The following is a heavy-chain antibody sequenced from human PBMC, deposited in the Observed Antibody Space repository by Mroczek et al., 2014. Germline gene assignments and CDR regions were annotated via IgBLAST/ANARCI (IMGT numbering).Heavy chain of an antibody. V-gene: IGHV4-61*02. CDR3: ARTVGATRDRYYYYMDV. Sequence: QVQLQESGPGLVKPSQTLSLTCTVSGGSISSGSYYWSWIRQPAGKGLEWIGRIYTSGSTNYNPSLKSRVTMSVDTSKNQFSLKLSSVTAADTAVYYCARTVGATRDRYYYYMDVWGKGTTVTVSS. D-gene: IGHD1-26*01. J-gene: IGHJ6*03. CDR2: IYTSGST. CDR1: GGSISSGSYY.